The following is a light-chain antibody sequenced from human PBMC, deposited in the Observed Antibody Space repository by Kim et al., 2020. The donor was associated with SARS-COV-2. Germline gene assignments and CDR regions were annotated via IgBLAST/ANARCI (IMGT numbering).Light chain of an antibody. CDR1: SGSVSNTND. CDR3: ALYMGVGIWV. V-gene: IGLV8-61*01. CDR2: NTD. J-gene: IGLJ3*02. Sequence: GTVTLTCGLRSGSVSNTNDASWYQQTPGQAPRTVIYNTDTRSSGVPDRFSGSILGNKAALTITGAQADDECDYYCALYMGVGIWVIGGGTKVTVL.